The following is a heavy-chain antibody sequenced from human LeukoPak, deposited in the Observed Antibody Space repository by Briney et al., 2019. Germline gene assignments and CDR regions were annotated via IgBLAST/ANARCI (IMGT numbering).Heavy chain of an antibody. Sequence: GASVKVSCKASGYTFTSYYMHWVRQAPGQGLEWMGIINPSGGSTSYAQKFQGRVTMTRDTSISTAYMELSRLRSDDTAVYYCARGRLGVFYYFDYWGQGTLVTVSS. CDR3: ARGRLGVFYYFDY. CDR2: INPSGGST. CDR1: GYTFTSYY. V-gene: IGHV1-46*01. D-gene: IGHD3-16*01. J-gene: IGHJ4*02.